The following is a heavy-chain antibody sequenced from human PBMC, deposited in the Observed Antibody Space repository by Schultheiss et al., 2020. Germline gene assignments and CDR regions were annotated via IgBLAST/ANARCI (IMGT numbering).Heavy chain of an antibody. CDR3: ASYLAASDPFDY. CDR2: IDPTDSYT. Sequence: GESLKISCKGSGYRFSNYWISWVRQMPEKGLEWMGRIDPTDSYTNYSPSFEGHVTISVDKSISTAYLQWSSLKASDTAMYYCASYLAASDPFDYWGQGTLVTVSS. V-gene: IGHV5-10-1*01. J-gene: IGHJ4*02. CDR1: GYRFSNYW. D-gene: IGHD6-13*01.